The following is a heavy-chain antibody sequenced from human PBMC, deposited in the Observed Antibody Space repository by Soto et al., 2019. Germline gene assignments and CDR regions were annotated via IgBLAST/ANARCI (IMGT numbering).Heavy chain of an antibody. CDR1: GGTFSSYA. Sequence: QVQLVQSGAEVKKPGSSVKVSCKASGGTFSSYAISWVRQAPGQGLEWMGGIIPIFGTANYAQKFQRSVTITAEEATSTDYMELSSLRSEDTDVYYCARDYDFWSGYYDNDYYYGMDVWGQGTTVTVSS. D-gene: IGHD3-3*01. V-gene: IGHV1-69*12. CDR2: IIPIFGTA. CDR3: ARDYDFWSGYYDNDYYYGMDV. J-gene: IGHJ6*02.